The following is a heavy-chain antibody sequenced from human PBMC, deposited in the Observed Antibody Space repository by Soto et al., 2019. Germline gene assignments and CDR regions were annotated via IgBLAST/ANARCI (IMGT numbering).Heavy chain of an antibody. Sequence: QITLNESGPTVVKPAETLTLTCTFSGFSLTTSGVGVGWIRQSPGKAPEWLALIYWDDDKRYSASLKSRLTINKDPSKNQVVLTMASVDPADTATYYCADRILRTVFGLVTTTAIYFDFWGQGTPVVVSS. CDR3: ADRILRTVFGLVTTTAIYFDF. V-gene: IGHV2-5*02. J-gene: IGHJ4*02. D-gene: IGHD3-3*01. CDR2: IYWDDDK. CDR1: GFSLTTSGVG.